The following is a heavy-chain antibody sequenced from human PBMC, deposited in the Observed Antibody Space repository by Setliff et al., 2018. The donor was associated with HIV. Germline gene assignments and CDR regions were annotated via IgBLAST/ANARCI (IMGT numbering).Heavy chain of an antibody. J-gene: IGHJ6*02. CDR3: ARLRTMRRPGNYYYGMDV. D-gene: IGHD3-22*01. Sequence: ASVKVSCKASGYTFTSYAMNWVRQAPGQGLEWMGWISAYNGNTNYAQKLQGRVTMTTDTSTSTAYMELRSLSSVTAADTAVYYCARLRTMRRPGNYYYGMDVWGQGTTVTVSS. CDR2: ISAYNGNT. V-gene: IGHV1-18*01. CDR1: GYTFTSYA.